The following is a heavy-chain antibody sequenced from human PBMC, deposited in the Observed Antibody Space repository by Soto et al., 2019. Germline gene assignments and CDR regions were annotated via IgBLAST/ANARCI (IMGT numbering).Heavy chain of an antibody. CDR3: ARDRGPPYYYDSSGYPN. J-gene: IGHJ4*02. CDR2: ISAYNGNT. Sequence: AAVKLDCKPAGSTFTSSRIICVIHPPVQVLEWMGWISAYNGNTNYAQKLQGRVTMTTDTSTSTAYMELRSLRSDDTAVYYCARDRGPPYYYDSSGYPNWGQGTLVTVSS. V-gene: IGHV1-18*04. CDR1: GSTFTSSR. D-gene: IGHD3-22*01.